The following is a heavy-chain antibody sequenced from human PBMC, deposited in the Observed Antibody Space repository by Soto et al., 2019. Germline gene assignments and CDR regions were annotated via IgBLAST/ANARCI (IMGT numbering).Heavy chain of an antibody. V-gene: IGHV3-30*03. D-gene: IGHD4-17*01. CDR2: ISYDGSNK. Sequence: GGSLRLSCAASGFTFSSYGMHWVRQAPGKGLEWVAVISYDGSNKYYADSVKGRFTISRDNSKNTLYLQMNSLRAEDTAVYYCARDYGGNSDRGLDYYYGMDVWGQGTTVTVSS. CDR1: GFTFSSYG. J-gene: IGHJ6*02. CDR3: ARDYGGNSDRGLDYYYGMDV.